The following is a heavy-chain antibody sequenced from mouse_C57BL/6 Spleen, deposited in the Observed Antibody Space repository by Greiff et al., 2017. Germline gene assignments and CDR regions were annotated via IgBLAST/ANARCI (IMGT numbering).Heavy chain of an antibody. D-gene: IGHD2-14*01. V-gene: IGHV1-82*01. Sequence: QVQLQQPGPELVKPGASVKISCKASGYAFSSSWMNWVKQRPGKGLEWIGRIYPGDGDTNYNGKFKGKATLTADKSSSTAYMQLSSLTSEDSAVYFCARDRGVYWGQGTTLTVSS. CDR3: ARDRGVY. CDR1: GYAFSSSW. J-gene: IGHJ2*01. CDR2: IYPGDGDT.